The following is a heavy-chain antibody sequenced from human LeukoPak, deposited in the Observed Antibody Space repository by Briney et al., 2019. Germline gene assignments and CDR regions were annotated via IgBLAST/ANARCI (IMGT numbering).Heavy chain of an antibody. J-gene: IGHJ3*02. CDR3: ARRPPWWQDPGIAVDI. D-gene: IGHD2-15*01. Sequence: PSETLSLTCAVYGGSFSGYYWSLIRQPPGKGLEWIGEINHSGSTNYNPSLKSRVTISVDTSKNQFSLKLRSVTAADSAVYYCARRPPWWQDPGIAVDIWSQGTMVTVSS. CDR1: GGSFSGYY. V-gene: IGHV4-34*01. CDR2: INHSGST.